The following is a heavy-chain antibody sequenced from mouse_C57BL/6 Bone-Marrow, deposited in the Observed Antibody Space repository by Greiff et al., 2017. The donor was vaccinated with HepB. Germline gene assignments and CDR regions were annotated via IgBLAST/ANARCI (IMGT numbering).Heavy chain of an antibody. CDR3: ARWGDSSGYGHYAMDY. J-gene: IGHJ4*01. CDR1: GYTFTSYW. V-gene: IGHV1-72*01. CDR2: IDPNSGGT. D-gene: IGHD3-2*02. Sequence: QVQLQQPGAELVKPGASVKLSCKASGYTFTSYWMHWVKQRPGRGLEWIGRIDPNSGGTKYNEKFKSKATLTVDKPSSTAYMQLSSLTSGDSAVYYCARWGDSSGYGHYAMDYWGQGTSVTVSS.